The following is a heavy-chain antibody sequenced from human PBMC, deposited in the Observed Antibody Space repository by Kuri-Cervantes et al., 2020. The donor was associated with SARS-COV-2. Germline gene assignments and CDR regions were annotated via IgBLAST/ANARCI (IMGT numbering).Heavy chain of an antibody. V-gene: IGHV3-23*01. D-gene: IGHD3-10*01. Sequence: GESLKISCAASGFTFSSYAMSWVRQAPGKGLEWVSAISGSGGSTYYADSVKGRFTISRDNSKDTLCLQMNSLRAEDTAKYYCAKGRGFDYWGQGTLVTVSS. CDR3: AKGRGFDY. CDR2: ISGSGGST. J-gene: IGHJ4*02. CDR1: GFTFSSYA.